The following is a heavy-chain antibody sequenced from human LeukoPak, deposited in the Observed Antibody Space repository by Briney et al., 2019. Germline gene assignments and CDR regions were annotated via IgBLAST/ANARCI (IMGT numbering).Heavy chain of an antibody. CDR2: ISSSGVYI. D-gene: IGHD5-18*01. J-gene: IGHJ4*02. V-gene: IGHV3-21*01. CDR1: GFTFTNYA. CDR3: ARDRRLQLWSPAGFDY. Sequence: GGSLRLSCAASGFTFTNYAMSWVRQAPGKGLEWVSSISSSGVYIYYADSVKGRFTISRDSAKNSLYLQMNSLRADDTAVYYCARDRRLQLWSPAGFDYWGQGTLVTASS.